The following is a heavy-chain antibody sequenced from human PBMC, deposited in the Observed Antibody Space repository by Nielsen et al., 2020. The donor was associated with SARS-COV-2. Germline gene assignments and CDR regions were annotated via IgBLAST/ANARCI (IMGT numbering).Heavy chain of an antibody. V-gene: IGHV3-23*03. CDR2: IYSGGSST. CDR1: GFTFSSYA. J-gene: IGHJ4*02. CDR3: TRRSYDFWSGSLSTGYYFDY. Sequence: GGSLRLSCAASGFTFSSYAMSWVRKAPGKGLEWVSVIYSGGSSTYYADSVKGRFTISRDNSKNTLYLQMNSLRAEDTAVYYCTRRSYDFWSGSLSTGYYFDYWGQGTLVTVSS. D-gene: IGHD3-3*01.